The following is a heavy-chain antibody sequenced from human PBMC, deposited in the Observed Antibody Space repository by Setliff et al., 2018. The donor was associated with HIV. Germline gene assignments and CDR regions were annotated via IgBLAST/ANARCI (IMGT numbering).Heavy chain of an antibody. J-gene: IGHJ6*03. Sequence: GESLKISCKGSGYSFSTYWIGWVRQMPGKGLEWMGIIYPGDSDTTYSPSFQGQVTISADKSISTAYLQWSSLKASDTAMYYCARHTRQLEFLEWLSPHYYHYYYMDVWGQGTTVTVYS. D-gene: IGHD3-3*01. CDR2: IYPGDSDT. V-gene: IGHV5-51*01. CDR1: GYSFSTYW. CDR3: ARHTRQLEFLEWLSPHYYHYYYMDV.